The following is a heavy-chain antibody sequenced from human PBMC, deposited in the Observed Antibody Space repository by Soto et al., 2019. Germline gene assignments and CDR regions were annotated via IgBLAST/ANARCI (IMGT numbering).Heavy chain of an antibody. D-gene: IGHD3-16*01. CDR2: IYHSGST. V-gene: IGHV4-4*02. CDR1: GGSISSSHW. J-gene: IGHJ4*02. CDR3: GSSGGGEDY. Sequence: QVQLQESGPGLVKPSGTLSLSCAVSGGSISSSHWWTWVRQPPGKGLEWIGEIYHSGSTNYNPSPKGRVTISGDPSRNPFPLNLGSVAAAETAVYYCGSSGGGEDYWGQGILVTVSS.